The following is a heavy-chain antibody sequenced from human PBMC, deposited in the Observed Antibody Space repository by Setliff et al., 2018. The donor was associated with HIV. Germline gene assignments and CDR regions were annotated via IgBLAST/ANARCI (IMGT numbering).Heavy chain of an antibody. J-gene: IGHJ4*02. D-gene: IGHD1-1*01. CDR2: ISAYNGNT. CDR3: ARRARESTALHSDWNDVLFSDY. CDR1: GYTFTSYG. Sequence: GASVKVSCKASGYTFTSYGISWVRQAPGQGLEWMGWISAYNGNTNYAQKLQGRVTMTTDTSTSTAYMELRSLRSDDTAVYYCARRARESTALHSDWNDVLFSDYWGQGTLVTVSS. V-gene: IGHV1-18*01.